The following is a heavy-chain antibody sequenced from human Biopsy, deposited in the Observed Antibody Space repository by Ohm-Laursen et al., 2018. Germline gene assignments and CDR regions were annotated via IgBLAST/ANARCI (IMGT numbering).Heavy chain of an antibody. J-gene: IGHJ6*02. CDR2: IYYSVMT. Sequence: SETLSLTCPVSGDSVTKYYWSWIRQPPGKGLEWIGHIYYSVMTNYNPSLQSRVSISVDTSRNQVSLTLSSVTAADTAVYYCARDSRILNYGNFKYYHYYGMDVWGQGTKVTVSS. CDR1: GDSVTKYY. CDR3: ARDSRILNYGNFKYYHYYGMDV. D-gene: IGHD4-11*01. V-gene: IGHV4-59*02.